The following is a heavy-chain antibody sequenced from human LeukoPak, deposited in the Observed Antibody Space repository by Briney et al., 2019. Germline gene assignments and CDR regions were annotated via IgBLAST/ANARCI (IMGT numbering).Heavy chain of an antibody. CDR1: GYTFTSYD. CDR3: ARETYGGNSPFDY. Sequence: ASVKVSCKASGYTFTSYDINWVRQATGQGLEWMGWMNPNSGGTNYAQKFQGRVTMTRDTSISTAYMELSRLRSDDTAVYYCARETYGGNSPFDYWGQGTLVTVSS. CDR2: MNPNSGGT. J-gene: IGHJ4*02. D-gene: IGHD4-23*01. V-gene: IGHV1-2*02.